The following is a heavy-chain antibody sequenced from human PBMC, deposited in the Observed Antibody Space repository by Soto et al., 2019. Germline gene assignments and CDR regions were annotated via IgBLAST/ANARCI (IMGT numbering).Heavy chain of an antibody. D-gene: IGHD3-16*01. CDR2: INYSGNT. CDR3: TRGGLGMDF. Sequence: SETLSLTCTVSGGSISSGNYYWGWIRQPPGKGLEWIGSINYSGNTDYNPSLRSRVTMSVDTSKNQFSLKLNSVTAADTAVYYCTRGGLGMDFWGQGTLVTVSS. CDR1: GGSISSGNYY. J-gene: IGHJ4*01. V-gene: IGHV4-39*07.